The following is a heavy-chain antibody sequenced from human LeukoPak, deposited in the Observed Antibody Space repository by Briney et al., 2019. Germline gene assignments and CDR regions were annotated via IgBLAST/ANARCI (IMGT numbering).Heavy chain of an antibody. CDR3: ARDAEMATPYYYAMDV. Sequence: SETLSLTCTVSAVSISSYYWSWIRQPPGKGLEWIGYIYYSGSTNYNPSLKSRVAISVDTSKNQFSLKLSSVTAADTAVYYCARDAEMATPYYYAMDVWGQGTTVTVSS. D-gene: IGHD5-24*01. J-gene: IGHJ6*02. CDR1: AVSISSYY. V-gene: IGHV4-59*01. CDR2: IYYSGST.